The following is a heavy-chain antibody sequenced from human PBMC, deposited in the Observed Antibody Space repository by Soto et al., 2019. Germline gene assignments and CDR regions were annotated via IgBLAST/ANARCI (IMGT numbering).Heavy chain of an antibody. D-gene: IGHD3-16*02. CDR1: GFTVSSNY. Sequence: EVQLVESGGGLVQPGGSLRLSCAASGFTVSSNYMSWVRQAPGKGLEWVSVIYSGGSTYYADSVKGRFTISRDNSKNTLYLQMNSLRAEDTAVYYCERQKLDYIWGSYRYIWFDYWGQGTLVTVSS. CDR2: IYSGGST. CDR3: ERQKLDYIWGSYRYIWFDY. V-gene: IGHV3-66*04. J-gene: IGHJ4*02.